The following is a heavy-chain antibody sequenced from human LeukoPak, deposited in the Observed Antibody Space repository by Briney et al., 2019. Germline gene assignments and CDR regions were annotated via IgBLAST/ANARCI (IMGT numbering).Heavy chain of an antibody. CDR3: ASPGGHYYGSGSYYKFDY. V-gene: IGHV1-69*15. J-gene: IGHJ4*02. CDR1: GGTFSSYA. Sequence: SVKVSCKASGGTFSSYAISWVRQAPGRGLEWMGSIIPIFCTANYAQKFQGRVTITADESTSTAYMELSSLRSEDTAVYYCASPGGHYYGSGSYYKFDYWGQGTLVTVSS. D-gene: IGHD3-10*01. CDR2: IIPIFCTA.